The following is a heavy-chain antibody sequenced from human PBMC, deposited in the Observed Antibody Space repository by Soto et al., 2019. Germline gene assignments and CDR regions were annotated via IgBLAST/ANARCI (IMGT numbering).Heavy chain of an antibody. Sequence: WGSLRLSCAASGFTFSSYAMHWVRQAPGKGLEWVAVISYDGSNKYYADSVKGRFTISRDNSKNTLYLQMNSLRAEDTAVYYCARETELELIPYGMDVWGQGTTVTVSS. J-gene: IGHJ6*02. CDR1: GFTFSSYA. CDR3: ARETELELIPYGMDV. V-gene: IGHV3-30-3*01. CDR2: ISYDGSNK. D-gene: IGHD1-7*01.